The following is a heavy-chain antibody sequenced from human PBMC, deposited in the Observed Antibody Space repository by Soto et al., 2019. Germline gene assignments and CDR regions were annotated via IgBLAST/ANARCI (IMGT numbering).Heavy chain of an antibody. Sequence: PSETLSLTCAVYGGSFSDYYWSWIRQSPGKGLEWIGEINHSGNTNYNPSLKSRVTMSLDTSKNQFSLKLSSVTAADTAVYYCARRITIIYYMDGWGKGTTVTVSS. CDR3: ARRITIIYYMDG. CDR1: GGSFSDYY. CDR2: INHSGNT. V-gene: IGHV4-34*01. J-gene: IGHJ6*03. D-gene: IGHD3-3*01.